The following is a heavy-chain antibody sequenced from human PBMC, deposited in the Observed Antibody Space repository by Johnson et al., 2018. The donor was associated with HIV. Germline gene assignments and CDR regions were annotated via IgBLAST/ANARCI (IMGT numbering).Heavy chain of an antibody. J-gene: IGHJ3*02. D-gene: IGHD3-10*01. CDR3: ARDGSGTPKAFDI. CDR1: GFTFSSYG. V-gene: IGHV3-30*02. Sequence: QVQLVESGGGVVQPGGSLRLSCAASGFTFSSYGMHWVRQAPGKGLEWVAFIRYDGSNKYYADSVKGRFTISRDNSKNTLYLQMNSLRAEDTAVYYCARDGSGTPKAFDIWGQGTMFTVSS. CDR2: IRYDGSNK.